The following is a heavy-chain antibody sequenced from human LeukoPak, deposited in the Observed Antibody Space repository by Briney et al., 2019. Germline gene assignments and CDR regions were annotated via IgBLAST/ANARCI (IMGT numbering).Heavy chain of an antibody. Sequence: QAGGSLRLSCTASGFTFGDYAMSWFRQAPGKGLEWVGFIRSKAYGGTTEYAASVKGRFTISRDDSKSIAYLQMNSLKTEDTAVYYCTRERSGSYYFAFDIWGQGTMVTVSS. D-gene: IGHD1-26*01. CDR2: IRSKAYGGTT. V-gene: IGHV3-49*03. CDR1: GFTFGDYA. CDR3: TRERSGSYYFAFDI. J-gene: IGHJ3*02.